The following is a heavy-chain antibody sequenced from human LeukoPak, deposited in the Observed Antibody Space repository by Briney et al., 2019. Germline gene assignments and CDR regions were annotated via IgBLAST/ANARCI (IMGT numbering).Heavy chain of an antibody. J-gene: IGHJ3*02. D-gene: IGHD3-9*01. Sequence: GGSLRLSSAASGFIFSSYGMNWVRQAPWKGLEWVSSISSSRNYIYYADSAKGRFTISRDNAKNSLYLQMNSLRAEDTAAYYCARGGYFDWLRASDIWGQGTMVTVSS. CDR3: ARGGYFDWLRASDI. CDR2: ISSSRNYI. V-gene: IGHV3-21*06. CDR1: GFIFSSYG.